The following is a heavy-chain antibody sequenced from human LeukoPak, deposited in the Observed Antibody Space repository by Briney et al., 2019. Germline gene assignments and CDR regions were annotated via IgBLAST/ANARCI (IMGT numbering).Heavy chain of an antibody. CDR3: ARGPTHGGSYYND. J-gene: IGHJ4*02. CDR2: INSDGSST. CDR1: GFTFSTYW. D-gene: IGHD1-26*01. Sequence: GGSLRLSCAASGFTFSTYWMYWVRQVPGKGLEWVSRINSDGSSTENADSVKGRFTISRDNAKNTVYLQMDSLRVEDTAIYYCARGPTHGGSYYNDWGQRSLVTVSS. V-gene: IGHV3-74*03.